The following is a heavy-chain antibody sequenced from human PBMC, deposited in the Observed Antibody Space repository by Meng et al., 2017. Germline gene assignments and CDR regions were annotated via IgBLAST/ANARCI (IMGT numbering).Heavy chain of an antibody. CDR2: IKQDGSEK. J-gene: IGHJ3*02. CDR1: GFTFSSYW. V-gene: IGHV3-7*01. Sequence: GESLKISCAASGFTFSSYWMSWVRQAPGKGLEWVANIKQDGSEKYYVDSVKGRFTISRDNAKNSLYLQMNSLRAEDTAVYYCARAKRSKWELLHRDDAFDIWGQGTMVTVSS. CDR3: ARAKRSKWELLHRDDAFDI. D-gene: IGHD1-26*01.